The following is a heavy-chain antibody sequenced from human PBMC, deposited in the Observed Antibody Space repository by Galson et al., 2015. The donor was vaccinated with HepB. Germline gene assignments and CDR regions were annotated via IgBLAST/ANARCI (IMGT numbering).Heavy chain of an antibody. CDR3: ARDGSVVVAGFSYYYGMDV. V-gene: IGHV3-21*01. CDR1: GFTFSSYS. J-gene: IGHJ6*02. D-gene: IGHD2-15*01. CDR2: ISSSSSYI. Sequence: SLRLSCAASGFTFSSYSMNWVRQAPGKGLEWVSSISSSSSYIYYADSVKGRFTISRDNAKNSLYLQMNSLRAEDTAVYYCARDGSVVVAGFSYYYGMDVWGQGTTVTVSS.